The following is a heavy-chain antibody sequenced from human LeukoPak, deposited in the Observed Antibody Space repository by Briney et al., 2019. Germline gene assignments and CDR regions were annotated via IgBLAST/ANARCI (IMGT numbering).Heavy chain of an antibody. CDR2: IYYSKNT. Sequence: PSETLSLTCTVSGGSISSSSAYWGWIRQPPGKRLEWIGSIYYSKNTYYNPSLKSRGTISADTSKNQFSLTLGSVSATDTAVYYCVCPRGFSYGYFDYWGQGTLVTVSS. CDR1: GGSISSSSAY. CDR3: VCPRGFSYGYFDY. J-gene: IGHJ4*02. D-gene: IGHD5-18*01. V-gene: IGHV4-39*01.